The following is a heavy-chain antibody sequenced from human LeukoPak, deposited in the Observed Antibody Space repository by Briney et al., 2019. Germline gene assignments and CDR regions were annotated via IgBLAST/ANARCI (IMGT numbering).Heavy chain of an antibody. Sequence: SETLSLTCTVSGDSIRTNSYYWGWIRQPPGKGLEWIASVYYNGNIYYNPSFRSRVTMSVDTSNNQLSLSLTSVTAADTAVYFCARLRHDRSGYYWFGPWGRGTLVTVSS. CDR2: VYYNGNI. CDR3: ARLRHDRSGYYWFGP. CDR1: GDSIRTNSYY. D-gene: IGHD3-22*01. V-gene: IGHV4-39*01. J-gene: IGHJ5*02.